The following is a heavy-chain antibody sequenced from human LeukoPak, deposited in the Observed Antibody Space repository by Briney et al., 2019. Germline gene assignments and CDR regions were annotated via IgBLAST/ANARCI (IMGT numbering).Heavy chain of an antibody. Sequence: GGSLRLSCAASGFTFSSYAMHWVRQAPGKGLEWVAVISYDGSNKYYADSVKGRFTISRDNSKNTLYLQMNSLRAEDTAVYYCARAGYYYDSNGYCDYWGQGTLVTVSS. D-gene: IGHD3-22*01. CDR3: ARAGYYYDSNGYCDY. CDR2: ISYDGSNK. CDR1: GFTFSSYA. J-gene: IGHJ4*02. V-gene: IGHV3-30-3*01.